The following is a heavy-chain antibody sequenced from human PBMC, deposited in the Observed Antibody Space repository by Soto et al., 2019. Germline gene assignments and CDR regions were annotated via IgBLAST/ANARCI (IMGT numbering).Heavy chain of an antibody. J-gene: IGHJ5*02. V-gene: IGHV1-8*02. CDR2: MNPNSGNT. D-gene: IGHD4-17*01. CDR3: ARGIKYGDYPRWFDP. Sequence: QVQLVQSGAEVKKPGASVKVSCKASGYTFTSYDINWVRQATGQGLEYLGWMNPNSGNTGYVQKFQGRVTLTRNTSISTAYMELSSLRSEDTAVYYWARGIKYGDYPRWFDPCCQGSLGSVSA. CDR1: GYTFTSYD.